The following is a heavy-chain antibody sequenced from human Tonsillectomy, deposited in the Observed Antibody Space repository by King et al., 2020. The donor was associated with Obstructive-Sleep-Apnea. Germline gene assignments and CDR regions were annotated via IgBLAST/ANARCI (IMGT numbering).Heavy chain of an antibody. V-gene: IGHV3-30*18. CDR1: GFTFSNYG. J-gene: IGHJ4*02. D-gene: IGHD6-13*01. Sequence: VQLVESGGGVVQPGRSLRLSCVASGFTFSNYGMHWVRQAPGKGLEWVAVISYDGSNEYYADSVKGRFTISRNNSKNTLYLQMNSLRAEDTAVYYCAKDKGIAAALIGYWGQGALVTVSS. CDR2: ISYDGSNE. CDR3: AKDKGIAAALIGY.